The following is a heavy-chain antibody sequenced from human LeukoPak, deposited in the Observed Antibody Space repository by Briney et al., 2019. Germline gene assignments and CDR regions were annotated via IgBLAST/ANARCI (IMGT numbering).Heavy chain of an antibody. J-gene: IGHJ4*02. D-gene: IGHD3-22*01. V-gene: IGHV4-61*02. CDR3: ARAPHYYYDSSGSIFDY. Sequence: SETLSLTCTVSGGSISSGSYYWSWIRRPAGKGLEWIGRIYTSGSTNYNPSLKSRVTISVDTSKNQFSLKLSSVTAADTAVYYCARAPHYYYDSSGSIFDYWGQGTLVTVSS. CDR2: IYTSGST. CDR1: GGSISSGSYY.